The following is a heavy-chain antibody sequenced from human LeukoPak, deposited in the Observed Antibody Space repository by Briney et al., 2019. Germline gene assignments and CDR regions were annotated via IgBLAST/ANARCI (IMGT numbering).Heavy chain of an antibody. V-gene: IGHV4-59*01. CDR2: IFYSGST. CDR3: ARRRRITGTIYYYYYKDV. CDR1: GGSISSYY. Sequence: QSSETLSLTCTVSGGSISSYYWSWIRQPPGKGLEWIGYIFYSGSTNYNPSLKSRVTISVDTSKNQFSLRLTSVTAADTAVYYCARRRRITGTIYYYYYKDVWGKGTTVTVSS. J-gene: IGHJ6*03. D-gene: IGHD1-20*01.